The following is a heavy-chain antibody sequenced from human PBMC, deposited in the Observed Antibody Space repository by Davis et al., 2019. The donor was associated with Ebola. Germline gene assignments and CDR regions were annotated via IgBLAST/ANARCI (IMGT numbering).Heavy chain of an antibody. J-gene: IGHJ4*02. CDR3: ARQSSGRYSYFDY. CDR2: NNPNSGGT. V-gene: IGHV1-2*04. Sequence: SVQVSCKASGYTFTGHYMHWVRQAPGQGLEWMGWNNPNSGGTNYAQKFQGWVTMTRDTSISTAYMELSRLRSDDTAVYYCARQSSGRYSYFDYWCQGTLVTVSS. CDR1: GYTFTGHY. D-gene: IGHD6-19*01.